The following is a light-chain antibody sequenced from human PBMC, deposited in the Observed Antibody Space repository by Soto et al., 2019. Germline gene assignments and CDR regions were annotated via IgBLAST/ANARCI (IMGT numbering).Light chain of an antibody. CDR1: SSNIGSNT. CDR3: AAWDHSLNGFYV. CDR2: NNN. J-gene: IGLJ1*01. V-gene: IGLV1-44*01. Sequence: QSVLTQPPSASGAPGQSVTISCSGSSSNIGSNTVYWFQQLPGTAPKLLIFNNNQRPSGVPDRFSGSKSGTSASLAMRGLQSEDEAEYYCAAWDHSLNGFYVFGTGTKLTVL.